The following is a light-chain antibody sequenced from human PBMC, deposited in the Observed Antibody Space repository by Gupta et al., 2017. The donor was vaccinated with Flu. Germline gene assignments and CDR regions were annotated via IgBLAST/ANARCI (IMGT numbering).Light chain of an antibody. CDR1: QSLLHSNGYNY. CDR2: LGS. CDR3: MQALQTPFT. Sequence: IVIAQAPLSLLCTPGGQGAISCRSSQSLLHSNGYNYLDWYLQKPGQSPQLLIYLGSNRASGVPDRFSGSGSGTDFTLKISRVEAEDVGVYYCMQALQTPFTFGPGTKVDIK. J-gene: IGKJ3*01. V-gene: IGKV2-28*01.